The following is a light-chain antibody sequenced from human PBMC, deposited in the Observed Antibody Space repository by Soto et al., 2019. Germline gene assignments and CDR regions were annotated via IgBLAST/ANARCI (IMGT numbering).Light chain of an antibody. CDR1: SSDVGGYNY. CDR2: EVN. Sequence: QSALTQPPSASGSPGQSVAISCTGTSSDVGGYNYVSWYQQHPGKAPKLMIYEVNKRPSGVPDRFSGSKSGNTASLTVSGLQAEDEADYYCGSYAGSSNVFGTGTKVPVL. J-gene: IGLJ1*01. V-gene: IGLV2-8*01. CDR3: GSYAGSSNV.